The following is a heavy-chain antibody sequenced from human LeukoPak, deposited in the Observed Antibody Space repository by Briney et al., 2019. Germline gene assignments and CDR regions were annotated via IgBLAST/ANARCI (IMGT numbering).Heavy chain of an antibody. CDR1: GFIFSNYG. CDR2: LRYDGIDK. V-gene: IGHV3-30*02. J-gene: IGHJ4*02. D-gene: IGHD3-10*01. Sequence: PGGSLRLSCAASGFIFSNYGMHWVRQAPGKGLEWVAFLRYDGIDKNYADSVKGRFTISRDKSKNTLYLEMNSLRAEDTAVYFCARDGSGSYYDLDYWGQGILVTVSS. CDR3: ARDGSGSYYDLDY.